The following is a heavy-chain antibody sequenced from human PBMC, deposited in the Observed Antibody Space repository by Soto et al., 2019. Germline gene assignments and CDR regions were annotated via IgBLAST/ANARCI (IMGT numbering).Heavy chain of an antibody. CDR1: GYTFTSYA. CDR3: AGGLSTITYYYGMDV. Sequence: ASVKVSCKASGYTFTSYAMHWVRQAPGQRLEWMGWINAGNGNTKYSQKFQGRVTITRDTSASTAYMELSSLRSEDTAVYYCAGGLSTITYYYGMDVWGQGTTVTVSS. CDR2: INAGNGNT. J-gene: IGHJ6*02. D-gene: IGHD5-12*01. V-gene: IGHV1-3*01.